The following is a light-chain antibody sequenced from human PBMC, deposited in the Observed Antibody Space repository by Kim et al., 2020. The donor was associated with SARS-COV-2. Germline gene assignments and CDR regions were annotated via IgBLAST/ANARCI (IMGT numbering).Light chain of an antibody. J-gene: IGLJ1*01. CDR2: EVT. CDR1: SGDVGSYKY. Sequence: PGTSITSSCSGTSGDVGSYKYVSWYQTRPGKSPKLIIYEVTKRPSGVPDRFSGSMSGNTASLTVSGLQAEDEADYYCASHGGYDYVFGTGTKVTVL. CDR3: ASHGGYDYV. V-gene: IGLV2-11*03.